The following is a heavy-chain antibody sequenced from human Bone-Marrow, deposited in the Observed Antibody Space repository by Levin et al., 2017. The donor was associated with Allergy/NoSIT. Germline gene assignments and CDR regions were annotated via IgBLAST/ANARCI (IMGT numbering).Heavy chain of an antibody. CDR3: ARDLAAAGRPFDP. D-gene: IGHD6-13*01. J-gene: IGHJ5*02. V-gene: IGHV4-39*07. CDR2: IYYSGST. Sequence: SETLSLTCTVSGGSISSSSYYWGWIRQPPGKGLEWIGSIYYSGSTYYNPSLKSRVTISVDTSKNQFSLKLSSVTAADTAVYYCARDLAAAGRPFDPWGQGTLVTVSS. CDR1: GGSISSSSYY.